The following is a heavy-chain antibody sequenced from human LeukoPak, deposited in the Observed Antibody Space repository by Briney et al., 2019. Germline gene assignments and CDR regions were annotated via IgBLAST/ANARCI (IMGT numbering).Heavy chain of an antibody. CDR1: GGSISSYY. V-gene: IGHV4-59*01. J-gene: IGHJ4*02. Sequence: SETLSLTCTVSGGSISSYYWSWIRQPPGNGLVWIGYIYYSGSTNYNPSLKSRVTISVDTSKNQFSLKLSSVTAADTAVYYCARAISGSYYIVDYWGQGTLVTVSS. D-gene: IGHD1-26*01. CDR2: IYYSGST. CDR3: ARAISGSYYIVDY.